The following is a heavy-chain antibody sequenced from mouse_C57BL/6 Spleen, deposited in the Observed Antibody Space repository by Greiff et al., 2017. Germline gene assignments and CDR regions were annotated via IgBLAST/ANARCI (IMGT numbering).Heavy chain of an antibody. CDR2: IDPEDGET. CDR3: ARGDYYGSSGWLAY. Sequence: EVQLQQSGAELVKPGDSVKLSCTASGFNIKDYYMHWVKQRTEQGLEWIGRIDPEDGETKYAPKFQGKATITADTSSNTAYLQLSSLTSEDTAVYYCARGDYYGSSGWLAYWGQGTLVTVSA. J-gene: IGHJ3*01. V-gene: IGHV14-2*01. CDR1: GFNIKDYY. D-gene: IGHD1-1*01.